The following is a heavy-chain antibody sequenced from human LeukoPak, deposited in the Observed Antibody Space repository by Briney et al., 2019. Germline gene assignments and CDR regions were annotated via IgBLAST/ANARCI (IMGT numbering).Heavy chain of an antibody. CDR3: QLVGPPNFDY. CDR1: GFTVSSNY. Sequence: TGGPLRLSCAASGFTVSSNYMSWVRQAPGKGLEWVSVIYSGGSTYYADSVKGRFTISRDNSKNTLYLQMNSLRAEDTAVYYCQLVGPPNFDYWGQGTLVTVSS. CDR2: IYSGGST. V-gene: IGHV3-53*01. D-gene: IGHD6-13*01. J-gene: IGHJ4*02.